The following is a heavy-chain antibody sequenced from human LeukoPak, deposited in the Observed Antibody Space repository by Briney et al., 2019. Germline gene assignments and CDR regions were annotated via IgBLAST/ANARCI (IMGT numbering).Heavy chain of an antibody. CDR2: ISGSGGT. CDR1: GFTFSSYA. CDR3: AKDRVGTATVVGDFDY. Sequence: GGSLRLSCAASGFTFSSYAMSWVRQAPGKGLEWVSGISGSGGTYYADSVKGRFTISRDNSKNTLYLQMNSLRVEDTAVYYCAKDRVGTATVVGDFDYWGQGTLVTVSS. D-gene: IGHD5-18*01. J-gene: IGHJ4*02. V-gene: IGHV3-23*01.